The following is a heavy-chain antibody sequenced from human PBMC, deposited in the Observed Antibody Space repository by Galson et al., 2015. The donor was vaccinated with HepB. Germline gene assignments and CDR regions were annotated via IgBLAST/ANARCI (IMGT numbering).Heavy chain of an antibody. Sequence: SVKVSCKASGYTFTSYAMHWVRQAPGQRLEWMGWINAGNGNTKYSQKFQGRVTITRDTSASTAYMELSSLRSEDTAVYYCARGSGYRDAFDIWGQGTMVTVSS. CDR2: INAGNGNT. V-gene: IGHV1-3*01. J-gene: IGHJ3*02. CDR3: ARGSGYRDAFDI. CDR1: GYTFTSYA. D-gene: IGHD3-3*01.